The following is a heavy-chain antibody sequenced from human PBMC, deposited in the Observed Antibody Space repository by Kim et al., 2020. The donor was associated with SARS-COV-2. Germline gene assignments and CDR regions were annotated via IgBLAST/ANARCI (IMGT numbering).Heavy chain of an antibody. Sequence: GGSLRLSCAASGFTFSSYSMNWVRQAPGKGLEWVSSISSSSSYIYYADSVKGRFTISRDNAKNSLYLQMNSLRAEDTAVYYCARGSGYYYGSGSPTFPSYHYYYGMDVWGQGTTVTVSS. CDR1: GFTFSSYS. J-gene: IGHJ6*02. CDR3: ARGSGYYYGSGSPTFPSYHYYYGMDV. CDR2: ISSSSSYI. D-gene: IGHD3-10*01. V-gene: IGHV3-21*01.